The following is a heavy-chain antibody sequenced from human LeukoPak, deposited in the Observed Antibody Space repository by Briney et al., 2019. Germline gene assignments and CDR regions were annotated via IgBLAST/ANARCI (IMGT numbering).Heavy chain of an antibody. J-gene: IGHJ4*02. CDR1: GYTFTGYY. D-gene: IGHD3-16*02. CDR2: INPNSGGT. V-gene: IGHV1-2*02. Sequence: GASVKVSCKASGYTFTGYYMHWVRQAPGQGLEWMGWINPNSGGTNYAQKFQGRVTMTRDTSISTAYMELSRLRSDDTAVYYCARVPILVYDYVWGSYRYTGSHYFDYWGQGTLVTVSS. CDR3: ARVPILVYDYVWGSYRYTGSHYFDY.